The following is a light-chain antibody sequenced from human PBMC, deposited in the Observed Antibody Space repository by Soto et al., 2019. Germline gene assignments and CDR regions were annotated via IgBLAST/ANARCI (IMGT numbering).Light chain of an antibody. Sequence: AIQMTQSPSSLCASVGDRVTITCRASQDIRNELGWYQQKVGKAPQLLIYAASNLQSGVPSRFSGSGSGTDFTLTISSLQPEDFATYYCQQANSFPITFGPGTRLDIK. V-gene: IGKV1-6*01. CDR3: QQANSFPIT. CDR1: QDIRNE. J-gene: IGKJ3*01. CDR2: AAS.